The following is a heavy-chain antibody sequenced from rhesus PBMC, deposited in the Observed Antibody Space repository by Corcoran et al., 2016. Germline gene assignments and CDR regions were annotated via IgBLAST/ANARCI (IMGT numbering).Heavy chain of an antibody. V-gene: IGHV3-11*01. CDR3: TREGLQRFFDY. D-gene: IGHD5-42*01. CDR2: IYVMTM. J-gene: IGHJ4*01. CDR1: GFTVSSYW. Sequence: EVQLAESGGGLVQPGGSLRLSCAASGFTVSSYWISWVRQAPGIGLEWLSDIYVMTMYYGDSVNGLLTVSRDNAKNSLYLQMNSLRAEDTAVYYCTREGLQRFFDYWGQGVLVTVSS.